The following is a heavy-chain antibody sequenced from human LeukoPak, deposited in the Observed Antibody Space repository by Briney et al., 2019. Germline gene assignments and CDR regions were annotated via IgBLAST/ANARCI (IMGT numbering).Heavy chain of an antibody. V-gene: IGHV4-34*01. Sequence: SETLALTCAVYGGSSSGYYWSWIRQPPGKGLEWIGEINHSGSTNYNPSLKSRVTISVDTSKNQFSLKLSSVTAADTAVYYCARGLRRDGYNFQIDYWGQGTLVTVSS. CDR2: INHSGST. D-gene: IGHD5-24*01. CDR1: GGSSSGYY. J-gene: IGHJ4*02. CDR3: ARGLRRDGYNFQIDY.